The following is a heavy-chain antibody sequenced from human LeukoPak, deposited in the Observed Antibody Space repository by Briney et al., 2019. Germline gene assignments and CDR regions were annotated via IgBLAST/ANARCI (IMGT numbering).Heavy chain of an antibody. D-gene: IGHD6-19*01. Sequence: GRSLRLSCAASGFTFSSYAMHWVRQAPGKGLEWVAVISYDGSNKYYADSVKGRFTISRDNSKNTLYLQMNSLRAEDTAVYYCARVGRGWAAFDYWGQGTLVTVAS. CDR2: ISYDGSNK. CDR3: ARVGRGWAAFDY. V-gene: IGHV3-30-3*01. J-gene: IGHJ4*02. CDR1: GFTFSSYA.